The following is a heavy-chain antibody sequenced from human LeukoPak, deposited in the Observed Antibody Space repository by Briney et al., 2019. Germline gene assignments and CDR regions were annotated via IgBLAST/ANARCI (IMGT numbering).Heavy chain of an antibody. V-gene: IGHV4-34*01. CDR1: GGSFSGYY. J-gene: IGHJ6*03. D-gene: IGHD2-2*01. CDR2: INHSGST. Sequence: SETLSLTCAVYGGSFSGYYWSWIRQPPGKGLEWIGEINHSGSTNYNPSLKSRVTISVDTSKNQFSLKLSSVTAADTAVYYCARHGSAQYCSSTSCYRTYYYMDVWGKGTTVTVSS. CDR3: ARHGSAQYCSSTSCYRTYYYMDV.